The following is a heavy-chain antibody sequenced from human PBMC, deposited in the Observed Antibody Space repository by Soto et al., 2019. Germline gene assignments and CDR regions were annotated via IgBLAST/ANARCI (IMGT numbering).Heavy chain of an antibody. CDR1: GDSISGSHYS. D-gene: IGHD6-19*01. Sequence: LQLQESGSRLVKPSQTLSLTCAVSGDSISGSHYSWSWIRQPPGKGLEWIGYIHSGGTHYSPSLRSGVSISIDGSKNQFSLRLTSVTAADTAVYYCSTSSSGWPNWFDPWGQGTLVTVSS. CDR3: STSSSGWPNWFDP. J-gene: IGHJ5*02. CDR2: IHSGGT. V-gene: IGHV4-30-2*01.